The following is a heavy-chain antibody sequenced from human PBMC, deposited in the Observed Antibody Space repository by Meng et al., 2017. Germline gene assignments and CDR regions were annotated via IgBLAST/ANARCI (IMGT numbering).Heavy chain of an antibody. CDR1: GFTFSSYA. J-gene: IGHJ4*02. Sequence: GESLKISCAASGFTFSSYAMSWVRQAPGKGLEWVSAISGSGGSTYYADSVKGRFTISRDNSKNTLYLQMNSLRAEGTAVYYCAKDPFDSGSYSDYWGQGTLVTVSS. V-gene: IGHV3-23*01. CDR2: ISGSGGST. D-gene: IGHD3-10*01. CDR3: AKDPFDSGSYSDY.